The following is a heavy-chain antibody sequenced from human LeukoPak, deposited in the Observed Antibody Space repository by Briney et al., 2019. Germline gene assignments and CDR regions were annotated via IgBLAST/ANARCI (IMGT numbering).Heavy chain of an antibody. CDR3: ARDPTRITIFGADIEGNWFDP. D-gene: IGHD3-3*01. CDR2: IYTSGST. J-gene: IGHJ5*02. V-gene: IGHV4-4*07. Sequence: SETLSLTCTVSGGSISSYYWSWIRQPAGKGLEWIGRIYTSGSTNYNPSLKGRVTMSVDTSKNQFSLKLSSVTAADTAVYYCARDPTRITIFGADIEGNWFDPWGQGTLVTVSS. CDR1: GGSISSYY.